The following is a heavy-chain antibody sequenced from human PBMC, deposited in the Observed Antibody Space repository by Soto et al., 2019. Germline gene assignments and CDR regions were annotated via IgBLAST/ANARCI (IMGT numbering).Heavy chain of an antibody. D-gene: IGHD3-16*01. CDR2: ISWNSGSI. V-gene: IGHV3-9*01. CDR3: AKTDYPRTYYYYGMDV. CDR1: GFTFDDYA. J-gene: IGHJ6*02. Sequence: GGSLRLSCASSGFTFDDYAMHWALQAPGKGLEWVSGISWNSGSIGYADSVKGRFTNSRDNAKNSLYLQMNSLRAEDTALYYCAKTDYPRTYYYYGMDVWGQGTTVTVSS.